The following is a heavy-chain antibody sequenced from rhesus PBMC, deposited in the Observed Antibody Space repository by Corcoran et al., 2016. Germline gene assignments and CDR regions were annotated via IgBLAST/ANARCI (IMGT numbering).Heavy chain of an antibody. Sequence: QVQLQESGPGLVKPSETLSLTCTGSGGSISGYYNWNWIRQSPGKGLEWIGAVYSITARTNYNPSLKSRVTISKDTSKNQFSLRLTSVTAADTAVYYCARQGYTDHLGGLDSWGQGVVVTVSS. J-gene: IGHJ6*01. D-gene: IGHD2-39*02. CDR1: GGSISGYYN. CDR3: ARQGYTDHLGGLDS. V-gene: IGHV4-143*01. CDR2: VYSITART.